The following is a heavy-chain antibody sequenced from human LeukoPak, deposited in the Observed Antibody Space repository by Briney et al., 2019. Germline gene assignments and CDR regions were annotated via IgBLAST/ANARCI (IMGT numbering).Heavy chain of an antibody. D-gene: IGHD4-23*01. CDR3: ARVLDYGGNSGTDY. Sequence: GGSLRLSCAASGFTFDDYGMSWVRQAPGKGLEWVSGINWNAGSTGYADSVKCRFTISRDNAKNSLYLQMNSLRAEDTALYYCARVLDYGGNSGTDYWGQGTLVTVSS. J-gene: IGHJ4*02. V-gene: IGHV3-20*04. CDR1: GFTFDDYG. CDR2: INWNAGST.